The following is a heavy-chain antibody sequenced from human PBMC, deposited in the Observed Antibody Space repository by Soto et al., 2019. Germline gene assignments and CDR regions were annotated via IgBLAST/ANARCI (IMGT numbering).Heavy chain of an antibody. CDR1: GFSLSTGGVG. CDR3: AHSRCGGDCLQSYSSHYYYGMDV. CDR2: IYWDDDK. D-gene: IGHD2-21*02. Sequence: QITLKESGPPLVKPTQTLTLTCTFSGFSLSTGGVGVGWIRQPPGDALEWLALIYWDDDKRYSPSLKSRLTITKDTSKNQVVLSMTNMDPVDTATYYCAHSRCGGDCLQSYSSHYYYGMDVWGQGTTVTVSS. J-gene: IGHJ6*02. V-gene: IGHV2-5*02.